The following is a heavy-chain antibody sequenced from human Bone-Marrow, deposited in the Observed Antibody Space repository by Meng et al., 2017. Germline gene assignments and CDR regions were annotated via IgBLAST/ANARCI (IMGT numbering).Heavy chain of an antibody. D-gene: IGHD1-7*01. CDR2: INWNGGST. CDR3: ARVREELRRKYYFDY. J-gene: IGHJ4*02. Sequence: GGSLRLSCAASGFTFDDYGMSWVRQAPGKGLEWVSGINWNGGSTGYADSVKGRFTISRDNAKNSLYLQMNSLRAEDTALYYCARVREELRRKYYFDYWGRGTLVTVSS. CDR1: GFTFDDYG. V-gene: IGHV3-20*04.